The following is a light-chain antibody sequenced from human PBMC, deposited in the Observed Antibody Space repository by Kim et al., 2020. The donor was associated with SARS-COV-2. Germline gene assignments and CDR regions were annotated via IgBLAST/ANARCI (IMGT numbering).Light chain of an antibody. V-gene: IGLV3-1*01. Sequence: SYELTQPPSVSVSPGQTASITCSGDKLGDKYACWYQQKPGQSPVLVIYQDSKRPSGIPERFSGSNSGNTATLNISGTQAMDEADYYCQAWDSSTGVVFGGGTQLTVL. J-gene: IGLJ2*01. CDR3: QAWDSSTGVV. CDR2: QDS. CDR1: KLGDKY.